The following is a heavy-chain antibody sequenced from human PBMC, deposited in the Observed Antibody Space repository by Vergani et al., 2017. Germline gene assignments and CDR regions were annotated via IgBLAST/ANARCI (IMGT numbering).Heavy chain of an antibody. V-gene: IGHV4-4*02. Sequence: QVQLQQWGAGLLKPSETLSLTCAVYGGSISGTNWWSWVRPSPGKGLEWIGTVFYGGRTSYNPSLKRRVTLSLDTSKKQISLHLTSVTAADTAVYYCARHISVVRPSSMTAFDYWGQGTLVTVSS. CDR2: VFYGGRT. D-gene: IGHD2-21*01. CDR1: GGSISGTNW. CDR3: ARHISVVRPSSMTAFDY. J-gene: IGHJ4*02.